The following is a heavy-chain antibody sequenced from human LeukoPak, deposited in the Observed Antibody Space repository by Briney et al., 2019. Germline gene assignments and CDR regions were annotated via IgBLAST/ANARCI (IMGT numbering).Heavy chain of an antibody. Sequence: PGGSLRLSCAASGFTFSDYYMSWIRQAPGKGLEWVSYISSSGSTIYYAASVKGRFTISRDNAKNSLYLQMNSLRAEDTAVYYCARKNIVVVPAAPPHYYYYYYYMDVRGKGTTVTVSS. J-gene: IGHJ6*03. CDR3: ARKNIVVVPAAPPHYYYYYYYMDV. CDR2: ISSSGSTI. V-gene: IGHV3-11*01. D-gene: IGHD2-2*01. CDR1: GFTFSDYY.